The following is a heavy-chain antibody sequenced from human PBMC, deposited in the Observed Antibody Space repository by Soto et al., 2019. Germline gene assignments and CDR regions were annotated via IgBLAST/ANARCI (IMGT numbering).Heavy chain of an antibody. CDR1: GYTFTGYY. Sequence: GASVKVSCKASGYTFTGYYMHWVRQAPGQGLEWMGWINPNSGGTNYAQKFQGWVTMTRDTSISTAYMELSRLRSDDTAVYYCARSRRTTLTYYFDYWGQGTLVTVSS. CDR2: INPNSGGT. V-gene: IGHV1-2*04. CDR3: ARSRRTTLTYYFDY. D-gene: IGHD2-2*01. J-gene: IGHJ4*02.